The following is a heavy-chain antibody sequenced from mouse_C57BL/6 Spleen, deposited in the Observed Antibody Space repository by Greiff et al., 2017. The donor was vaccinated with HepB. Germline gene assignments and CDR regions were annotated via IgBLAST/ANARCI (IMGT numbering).Heavy chain of an antibody. CDR3: ARDGNYVHYFDY. V-gene: IGHV2-2*01. J-gene: IGHJ2*01. Sequence: QVQLQQSGPGLVQPSQSLSITCTVSGFSLTSYGVHWVRQSPGKGLEWLGVIWSGGSTDYNAAFISRLGISKDNSKSQVFFKMNSLQADDTAIYYCARDGNYVHYFDYWGQGTTLTVSS. D-gene: IGHD2-1*01. CDR1: GFSLTSYG. CDR2: IWSGGST.